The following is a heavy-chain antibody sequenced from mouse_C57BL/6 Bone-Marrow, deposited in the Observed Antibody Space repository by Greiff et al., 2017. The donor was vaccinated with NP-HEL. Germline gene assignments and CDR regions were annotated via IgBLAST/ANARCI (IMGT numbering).Heavy chain of an antibody. Sequence: EVQRVESGGDLVKPGGSLKLSCAASGFTFSSYGMSWVRQTPDKRLEWVATISSGGSYTYYLDSVKGRFTISRANAKSTLYLQMSSLKSEDTAMYYCARHEDYYGNSKYYCDYWGQGTTLTVSS. CDR1: GFTFSSYG. D-gene: IGHD2-1*01. V-gene: IGHV5-6*01. CDR3: ARHEDYYGNSKYYCDY. CDR2: ISSGGSYT. J-gene: IGHJ2*01.